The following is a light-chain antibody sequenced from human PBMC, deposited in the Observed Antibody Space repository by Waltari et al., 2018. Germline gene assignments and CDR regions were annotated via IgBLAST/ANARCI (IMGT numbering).Light chain of an antibody. J-gene: IGLJ2*01. Sequence: QSALTQPASVSGSPGQSITISCTGTSSDVGGYNYVSWYQQQPGKAPKSMISGVSNRPSGVSNRCSGSKSGNTASLTISWLQAEDDADYYCSSYTSSSTLVVFGGGTKLTVL. CDR3: SSYTSSSTLVV. V-gene: IGLV2-14*01. CDR2: GVS. CDR1: SSDVGGYNY.